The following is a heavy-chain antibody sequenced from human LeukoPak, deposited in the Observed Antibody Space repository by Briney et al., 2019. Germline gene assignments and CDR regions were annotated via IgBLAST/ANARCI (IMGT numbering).Heavy chain of an antibody. D-gene: IGHD2-8*01. V-gene: IGHV1-69*05. J-gene: IGHJ4*02. CDR1: GGTFSSYA. CDR2: IIPIFGTA. CDR3: ASPNLGYCTNGVCYNSGSFDY. Sequence: GASVKVSCNASGGTFSSYAISWVRQAPGQGLEWMGGIIPIFGTANYAQKFQGRVTITTDESTSTAYMELSSLRSEDTAVYYCASPNLGYCTNGVCYNSGSFDYWGQGTLVTVSS.